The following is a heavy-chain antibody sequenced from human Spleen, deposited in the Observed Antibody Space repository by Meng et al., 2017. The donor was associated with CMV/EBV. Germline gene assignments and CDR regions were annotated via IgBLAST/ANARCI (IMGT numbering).Heavy chain of an antibody. CDR2: ISYDGSNK. V-gene: IGHV3-30*04. J-gene: IGHJ6*02. D-gene: IGHD2-2*02. Sequence: GESLKISCAASGFTFSSYAMHWVRQAPGKGLEWVAVISYDGSNKYYADSVKGRFTISRDNSKNTLYLQMNSLRAEDTAVYYCAREGRIVVVPAAIDDYYYGMDVWGQGTTVTVSS. CDR3: AREGRIVVVPAAIDDYYYGMDV. CDR1: GFTFSSYA.